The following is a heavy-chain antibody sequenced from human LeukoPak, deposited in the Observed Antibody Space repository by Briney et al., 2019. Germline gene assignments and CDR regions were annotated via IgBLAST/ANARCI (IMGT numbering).Heavy chain of an antibody. Sequence: GGSLRLSCAASGFTFSSYAMSWVRQAPGKGLEWVSAISGSGGSTYYADSVKGRFTISRDNSKNTLYLQMNSLRAEDTAVYYCAKDWGGYNSKSVSHFDYWGQGTLVTVSS. CDR2: ISGSGGST. V-gene: IGHV3-23*01. D-gene: IGHD5-24*01. J-gene: IGHJ4*02. CDR3: AKDWGGYNSKSVSHFDY. CDR1: GFTFSSYA.